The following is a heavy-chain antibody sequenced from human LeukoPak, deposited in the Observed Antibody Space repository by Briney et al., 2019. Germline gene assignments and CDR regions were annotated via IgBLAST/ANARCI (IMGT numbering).Heavy chain of an antibody. CDR1: GFTFSSYS. CDR3: VRAGDLGYYYYSMDV. CDR2: ISGSTNYI. V-gene: IGHV3-21*01. D-gene: IGHD4-17*01. J-gene: IGHJ6*02. Sequence: GGSLRLSCAASGFTFSSYSMNWVRQAPGKGLEWVSSISGSTNYIYYADSVKGRFTISRDNAKNSLYLQMNSLRAEDTAVYYCVRAGDLGYYYYSMDVWGQGTTVTVSS.